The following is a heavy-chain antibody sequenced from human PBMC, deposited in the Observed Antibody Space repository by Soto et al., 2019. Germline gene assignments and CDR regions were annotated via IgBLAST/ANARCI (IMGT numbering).Heavy chain of an antibody. CDR1: GYTFTSYG. J-gene: IGHJ4*02. Sequence: QVQLVQSGAEVKKPGASVKVSCKASGYTFTSYGISWVRQAPGQGREWMGRISGYNGNANYAQNLQGRVTMTTDTSTSTDYMELRRLRLDDTAVYYCAREDIQDIVVVVVAPEGLGYWGQGTLVTVSS. D-gene: IGHD2-15*01. V-gene: IGHV1-18*01. CDR3: AREDIQDIVVVVVAPEGLGY. CDR2: ISGYNGNA.